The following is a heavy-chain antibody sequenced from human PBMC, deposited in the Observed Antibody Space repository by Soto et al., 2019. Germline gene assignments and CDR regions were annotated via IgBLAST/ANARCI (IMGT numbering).Heavy chain of an antibody. Sequence: GGSLRLSCAASGFTFSSYAMSWVRQAPGKGLEWVSAISGSGGSTYYADSVKGRFTISRDNSKNTLYLQMNGLRAEDTAVYYCAKVSRRFDIGTFDYWGQGTLVTVSS. D-gene: IGHD3-10*01. V-gene: IGHV3-23*01. CDR3: AKVSRRFDIGTFDY. CDR2: ISGSGGST. J-gene: IGHJ4*02. CDR1: GFTFSSYA.